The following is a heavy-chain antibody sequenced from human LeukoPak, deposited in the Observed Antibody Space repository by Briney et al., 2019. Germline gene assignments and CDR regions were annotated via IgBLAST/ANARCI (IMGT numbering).Heavy chain of an antibody. CDR3: AKVAYDSSGYYSDY. D-gene: IGHD3-22*01. V-gene: IGHV3-23*01. Sequence: PGGSLRLSCAASGFTFSSYGMSWVRQAPGKGLEWVSAISGSGGSTYYADSVKGRFTISRDNSKNTLYLQMNSLRAEDTAVYYCAKVAYDSSGYYSDYWGQGTLVTVSS. CDR2: ISGSGGST. CDR1: GFTFSSYG. J-gene: IGHJ4*02.